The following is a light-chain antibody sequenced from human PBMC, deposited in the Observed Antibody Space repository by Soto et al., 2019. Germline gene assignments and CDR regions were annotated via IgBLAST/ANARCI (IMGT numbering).Light chain of an antibody. CDR3: QHYNSYSEA. V-gene: IGKV1-5*03. J-gene: IGKJ1*01. CDR1: QSISAW. CDR2: KAS. Sequence: DIQMTQSPSTLSASVVDRVSINFRASQSISAWLAWYQQKPGKAPKLLIYKASTLKSGVPSRFSGSGSGTEFTLTISSLQPDDFATYYCQHYNSYSEAFGQGTKVDIK.